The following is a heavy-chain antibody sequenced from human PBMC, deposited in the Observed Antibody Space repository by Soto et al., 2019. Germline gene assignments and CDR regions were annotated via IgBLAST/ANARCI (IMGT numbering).Heavy chain of an antibody. V-gene: IGHV5-51*01. CDR2: IYPGDSDT. J-gene: IGHJ3*02. CDR3: ASQIYGSGTDDAFAI. D-gene: IGHD3-10*01. CDR1: GYSFTSYW. Sequence: RGESLKISCKGSGYSFTSYWIGWVRQMPGKGLEWMGIIYPGDSDTRYSPSFQGQVTISADKSISTAYLQWSSLKASDTAMYYCASQIYGSGTDDAFAIWGQGTMVTVSS.